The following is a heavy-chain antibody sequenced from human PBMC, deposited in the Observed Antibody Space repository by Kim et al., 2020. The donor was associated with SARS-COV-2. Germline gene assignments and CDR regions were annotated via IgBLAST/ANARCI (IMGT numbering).Heavy chain of an antibody. J-gene: IGHJ5*02. V-gene: IGHV4-59*08. Sequence: GSLSLTCTVSGASISNYYWSWIRQPPGKGLEWIGYIYYSGSTNYNPSLKSRVTISVDTSKNQISLRLSSVTAADTAVYYCARHYDILTGHLNWFDPWGQGTLVTVSS. CDR1: GASISNYY. D-gene: IGHD3-9*01. CDR3: ARHYDILTGHLNWFDP. CDR2: IYYSGST.